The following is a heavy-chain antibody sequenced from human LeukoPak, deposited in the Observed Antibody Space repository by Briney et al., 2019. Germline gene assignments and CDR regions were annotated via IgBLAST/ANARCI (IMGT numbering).Heavy chain of an antibody. CDR2: IKSKIDGGAA. D-gene: IGHD3-10*01. CDR3: TTGTGGSGRAI. V-gene: IGHV3-15*01. J-gene: IGHJ4*02. Sequence: GGSLRLFCAASGLTSINAWMSWVRQAPGEGLEWVGRIKSKIDGGAADYAPPVRGRFTISRDDSKDTLYLQLNSLKTEDTAVYYCTTGTGGSGRAIWGQGTLVTVSS. CDR1: GLTSINAW.